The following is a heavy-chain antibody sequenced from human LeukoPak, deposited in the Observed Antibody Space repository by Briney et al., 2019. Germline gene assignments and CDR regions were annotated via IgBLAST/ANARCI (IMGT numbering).Heavy chain of an antibody. CDR3: AKDQDDFWSGYEDAFDI. Sequence: GGSLRLSCAASGFTFSSYGMHWVRQAPGKGLEWVAFIRYDGSNKYYADSVKGRFTIFRDNSKNTLYLQMNSLGADDTAVYYCAKDQDDFWSGYEDAFDIWGQGTMVTVSS. CDR1: GFTFSSYG. D-gene: IGHD3-3*01. CDR2: IRYDGSNK. V-gene: IGHV3-30*02. J-gene: IGHJ3*02.